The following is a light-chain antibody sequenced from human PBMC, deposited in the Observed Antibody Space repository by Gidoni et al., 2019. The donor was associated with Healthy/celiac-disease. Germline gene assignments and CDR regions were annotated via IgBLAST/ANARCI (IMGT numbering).Light chain of an antibody. V-gene: IGKV4-1*01. J-gene: IGKJ4*01. CDR3: QQYDSTPT. CDR1: QSVLYSSNNKNY. Sequence: VMPQSPDSLAVSLGERATINRKSSQSVLYSSNNKNYLAWYQQKPGQPPKLLIYWASTRESGVPDRFSGSGSGTDFTLTISILQAEDVAVDYCQQYDSTPTFGGGTKVEIK. CDR2: WAS.